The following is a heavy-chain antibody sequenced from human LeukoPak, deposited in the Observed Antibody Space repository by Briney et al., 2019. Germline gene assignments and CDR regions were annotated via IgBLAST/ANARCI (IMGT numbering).Heavy chain of an antibody. V-gene: IGHV1-18*01. Sequence: ASVKVSCKASGYTFTSYGISWVRQAPGQGLEWMGWISAYNGNTNYAQKLQGRVTTNTDTSTSTAYMELRSLRSDDTAVYYCARDCGFWSGYYTPWCWFDPWGQGTLVTVSS. J-gene: IGHJ5*02. CDR3: ARDCGFWSGYYTPWCWFDP. CDR2: ISAYNGNT. D-gene: IGHD3-3*01. CDR1: GYTFTSYG.